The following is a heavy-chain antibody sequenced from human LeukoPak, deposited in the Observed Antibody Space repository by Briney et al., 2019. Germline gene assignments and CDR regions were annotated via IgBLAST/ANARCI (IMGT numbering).Heavy chain of an antibody. V-gene: IGHV3-30*14. CDR2: ISYDGSNE. CDR3: ARATSAASTYYDILTGYYTGYYYYYMDV. D-gene: IGHD3-9*01. Sequence: GGSLRLSCAASGFTFSSYVMHWVRQAPGKGLEWVAIISYDGSNEYYADSVKGRFTISRENAKNSLYLQMNSLRAGDTAVYYCARATSAASTYYDILTGYYTGYYYYYMDVWGKGTTVTISS. CDR1: GFTFSSYV. J-gene: IGHJ6*03.